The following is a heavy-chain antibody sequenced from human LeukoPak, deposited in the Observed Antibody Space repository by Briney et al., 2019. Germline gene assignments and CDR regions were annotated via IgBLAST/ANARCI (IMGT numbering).Heavy chain of an antibody. CDR1: GFTFSSYA. V-gene: IGHV3-30-3*01. J-gene: IGHJ3*02. CDR2: ISYDGSNK. CDR3: ARVGRVLEWLFKNAFDI. D-gene: IGHD3-3*01. Sequence: PGGSLRLSCAASGFTFSSYAMHWVRQAPGKGLEWVAVISYDGSNKYYADSVKGRFTISRDNSKNTLYLQMNSLRAEDTAVYYCARVGRVLEWLFKNAFDIWGQGTMVTVSS.